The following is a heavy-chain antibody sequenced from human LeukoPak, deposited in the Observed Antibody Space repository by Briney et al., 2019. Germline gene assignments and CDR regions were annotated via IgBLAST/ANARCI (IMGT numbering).Heavy chain of an antibody. V-gene: IGHV3-23*01. CDR3: AKHSSSSFRTHFDH. Sequence: GGSLRLSCAASGFAFSTFAMTWVRQAPGKGLEWVSAISGGGVSTYYADSVKARFTISRDNSKYTLYLQMNSLRAEDTAIYYCAKHSSSSFRTHFDHWGQGTLVTVSS. CDR2: ISGGGVST. J-gene: IGHJ4*02. CDR1: GFAFSTFA. D-gene: IGHD6-13*01.